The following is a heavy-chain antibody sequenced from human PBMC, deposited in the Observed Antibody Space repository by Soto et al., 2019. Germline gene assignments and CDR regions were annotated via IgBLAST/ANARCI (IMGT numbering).Heavy chain of an antibody. Sequence: GGSLRLSCAASGFTFSSYGMHWVRQAPGKGLEWVAVIWYDGSNKYYADSVKGRFTISRDNSKNTLYLQMNSLRAEDTAVYYCARETLDYGDRQRLYAFDIWGQGTMVTVSS. CDR1: GFTFSSYG. J-gene: IGHJ3*02. CDR2: IWYDGSNK. D-gene: IGHD4-17*01. CDR3: ARETLDYGDRQRLYAFDI. V-gene: IGHV3-33*01.